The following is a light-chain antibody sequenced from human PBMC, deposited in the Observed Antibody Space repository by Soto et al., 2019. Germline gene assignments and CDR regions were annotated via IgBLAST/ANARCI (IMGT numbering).Light chain of an antibody. Sequence: QSVLTQPPSASGTPGQGVTISCSGSTSNIGSNYVYWYQQLPGTAPKLLIYRNNQRPSGVPDRFSGSKSGTSASLAISGLRSDDEADYFCATWDDSLNGYVLGTGTKVTVL. CDR1: TSNIGSNY. J-gene: IGLJ1*01. CDR2: RNN. CDR3: ATWDDSLNGYV. V-gene: IGLV1-47*01.